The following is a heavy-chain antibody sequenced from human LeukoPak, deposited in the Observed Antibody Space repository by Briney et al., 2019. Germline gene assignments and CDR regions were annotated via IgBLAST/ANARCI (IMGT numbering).Heavy chain of an antibody. CDR2: IYTSGST. CDR3: ARADGYDILTGYSTYYFDY. J-gene: IGHJ4*02. CDR1: GGSISSGSYY. Sequence: PSQTLSLTCTVSGGSISSGSYYWSWIRQPAGKGLEWIGRIYTSGSTNYNPSLKSRVTISVDTSKNQFSLKLSSVTAADTAVYYCARADGYDILTGYSTYYFDYWGQGTLVTVSS. D-gene: IGHD3-9*01. V-gene: IGHV4-61*02.